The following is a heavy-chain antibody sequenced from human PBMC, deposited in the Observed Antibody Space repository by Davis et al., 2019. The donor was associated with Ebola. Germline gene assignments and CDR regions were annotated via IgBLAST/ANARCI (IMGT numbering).Heavy chain of an antibody. CDR2: ISSSGSTI. J-gene: IGHJ6*03. CDR3: ARSPSEYCSSTSCSPGYYYYYMDV. V-gene: IGHV3-11*04. D-gene: IGHD2-2*01. Sequence: PGGSLRLSCAASGFTFSDYYMSWIRQAPGKGLEWVSYISSSGSTIYYADSVKGRFTISRDNAKNSLYLQMNSLRAEDTAVYYCARSPSEYCSSTSCSPGYYYYYMDVWGKGTTVTVSS. CDR1: GFTFSDYY.